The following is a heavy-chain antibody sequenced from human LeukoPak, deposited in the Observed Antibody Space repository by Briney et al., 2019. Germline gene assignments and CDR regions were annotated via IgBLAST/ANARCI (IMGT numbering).Heavy chain of an antibody. D-gene: IGHD6-19*01. V-gene: IGHV3-33*06. J-gene: IGHJ6*03. CDR2: IWYDESNR. Sequence: GGSLRLSCAASGFTFSSYGMHWVRQAPGKGLGWVAVIWYDESNRYYADSVKGRFTISRDNSKNTLYLQMSSLRADYTAVYYCAKYSSSGWYYMDVGGKGTTVTVSS. CDR3: AKYSSSGWYYMDV. CDR1: GFTFSSYG.